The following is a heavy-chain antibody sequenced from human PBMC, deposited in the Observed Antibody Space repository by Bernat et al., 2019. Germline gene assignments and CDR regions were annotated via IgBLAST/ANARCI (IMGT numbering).Heavy chain of an antibody. CDR3: AKDLMEEYCTNGVCYYYYGMDV. Sequence: QVQLVESGGGVVQPGRSLRLSCAASGFTFSSYGMHWVRQAPGKGLAWVAVISYDGSNKYYADSVKGRFTISRDNSKNTLYLQMNSLRAEDTAVYYCAKDLMEEYCTNGVCYYYYGMDVWGQGTTVTVSS. V-gene: IGHV3-30*18. D-gene: IGHD2-8*01. CDR1: GFTFSSYG. J-gene: IGHJ6*02. CDR2: ISYDGSNK.